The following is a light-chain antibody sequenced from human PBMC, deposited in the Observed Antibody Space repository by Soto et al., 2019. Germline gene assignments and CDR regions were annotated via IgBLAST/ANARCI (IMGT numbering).Light chain of an antibody. CDR3: QHYNSYSEA. J-gene: IGKJ1*01. CDR2: KAS. V-gene: IGKV1-5*03. CDR1: QTISSW. Sequence: DIQMTQSPSTLSGSVGDRFTIXXRASQTISSWLAWYQQKPGKAPKXLIYKASTLKSGVPSRFSGSGSGTEFTLTISSLQPDDFATYYCQHYNSYSEAFGQGTKVDI.